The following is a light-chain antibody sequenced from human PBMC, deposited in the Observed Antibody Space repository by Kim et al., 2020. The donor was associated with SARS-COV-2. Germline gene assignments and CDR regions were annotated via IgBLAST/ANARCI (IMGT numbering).Light chain of an antibody. V-gene: IGKV1-12*01. CDR2: SAS. Sequence: DIQMTQSPSSVSAFVGDRVTITCRASQDISNWFAWYQQRPGKAPNLLIYSASSLQSGVPSRFSGSAAGSDFTLTISSLKPEDFATYYCQQANSFPLTFGGGTKVDIK. CDR1: QDISNW. J-gene: IGKJ4*01. CDR3: QQANSFPLT.